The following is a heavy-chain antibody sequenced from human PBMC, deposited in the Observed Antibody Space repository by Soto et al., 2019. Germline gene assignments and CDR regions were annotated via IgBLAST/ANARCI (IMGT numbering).Heavy chain of an antibody. V-gene: IGHV4-59*01. J-gene: IGHJ4*02. CDR1: GGSISSYY. D-gene: IGHD6-13*01. Sequence: SETLSLTCTVSGGSISSYYWSWIRQPPGKGLERIGYIYYTGLSNSNPSLNSRVTMSVDTSKNQFSLKLSSVTAADTAVYYCASHSSHWPFFDFWGQGTLVTVSS. CDR3: ASHSSHWPFFDF. CDR2: IYYTGLS.